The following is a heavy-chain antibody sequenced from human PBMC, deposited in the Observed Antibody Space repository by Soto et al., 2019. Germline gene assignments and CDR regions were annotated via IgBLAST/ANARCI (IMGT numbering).Heavy chain of an antibody. D-gene: IGHD3-10*01. V-gene: IGHV4-30-4*01. CDR2: IFHSGST. CDR1: GGSINSGDYY. Sequence: SETLSLTCTVSGGSINSGDYYWTWVRQPPGKGLEWIGDIFHSGSTYYTPSLQSRVTISLDTSKNHFSLKLSSVTPADTAVYYCARDRYYGSGTYYNFYSGMDVWGQGTTVTVSS. CDR3: ARDRYYGSGTYYNFYSGMDV. J-gene: IGHJ6*02.